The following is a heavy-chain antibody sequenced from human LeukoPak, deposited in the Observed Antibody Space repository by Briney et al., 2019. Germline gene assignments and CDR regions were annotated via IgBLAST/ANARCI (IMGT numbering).Heavy chain of an antibody. J-gene: IGHJ6*02. V-gene: IGHV4-59*01. D-gene: IGHD5-24*01. CDR3: ARDGYNSGFVGV. Sequence: SETLSLTCTVSGGSITSYYWNWIRQPPGKGLEWIGYIYYSGTTNYNPSLKSRITISVDTSKNQFSLKLTSVTAADTAVYYCARDGYNSGFVGVWGQGTSVTVS. CDR1: GGSITSYY. CDR2: IYYSGTT.